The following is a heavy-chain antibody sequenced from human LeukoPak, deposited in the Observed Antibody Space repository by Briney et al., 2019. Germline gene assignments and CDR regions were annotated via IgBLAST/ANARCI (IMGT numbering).Heavy chain of an antibody. V-gene: IGHV4-34*01. CDR2: INRSGST. J-gene: IGHJ4*02. D-gene: IGHD6-13*01. CDR1: GGSFSGYY. CDR3: ARYSSSWSYFDY. Sequence: SETLSLTCAVYGGSFSGYYWSWIRQPPGKGLEWIGEINRSGSTNYNPSLKSRVTISVDTSKNQFSLKLSSVTAADTAVYYCARYSSSWSYFDYWGQGTLVTVSS.